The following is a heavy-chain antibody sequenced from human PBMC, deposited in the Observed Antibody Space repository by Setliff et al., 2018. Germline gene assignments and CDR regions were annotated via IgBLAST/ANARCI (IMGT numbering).Heavy chain of an antibody. CDR3: SRNSIGYYFDP. D-gene: IGHD3-22*01. V-gene: IGHV3-23*01. CDR1: GFTFSSYA. CDR2: ISDTGGNT. J-gene: IGHJ5*02. Sequence: GESLKISCAVSGFTFSSYAMSWVRQAPGKGLEWVSSISDTGGNTYHADSVKGRFTISRDNSKNTLYLQMIRLRAEDTAVYYCSRNSIGYYFDPWGQGTLVTVSS.